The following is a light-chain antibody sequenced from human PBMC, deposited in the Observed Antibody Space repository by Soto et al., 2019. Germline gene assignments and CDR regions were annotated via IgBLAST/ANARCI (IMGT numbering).Light chain of an antibody. CDR3: QQRTDRPPWT. CDR2: DAS. V-gene: IGKV3-11*01. CDR1: QSIGLA. Sequence: EIVLTQSPGTLSLSPGKGAPLXLRASQSIGLAIAWYQHKPGQAPRLLIFDASQRATGIPARFRGSGSGTDFTLSISSLEPEDFAVYYCQQRTDRPPWTFGQGTKVDIK. J-gene: IGKJ1*01.